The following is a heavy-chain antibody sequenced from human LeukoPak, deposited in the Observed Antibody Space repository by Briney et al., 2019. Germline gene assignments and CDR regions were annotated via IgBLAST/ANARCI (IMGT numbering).Heavy chain of an antibody. D-gene: IGHD2-15*01. J-gene: IGHJ4*02. CDR2: IYYSGST. CDR3: ARVVAATPVVDY. CDR1: GGSISSSSYY. V-gene: IGHV4-39*01. Sequence: PSQTLSLTCTVSGGSISSSSYYWGWIRQPPGKGLEWIGSIYYSGSTYYNPSLKSRVTISVDTSKNQFSLKLSSVTAADTAVYYCARVVAATPVVDYWGQGTLVTVSS.